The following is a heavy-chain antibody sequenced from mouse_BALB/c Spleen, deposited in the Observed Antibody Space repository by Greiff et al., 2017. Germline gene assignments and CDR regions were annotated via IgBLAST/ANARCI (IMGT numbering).Heavy chain of an antibody. J-gene: IGHJ1*01. CDR2: ILPGSGST. D-gene: IGHD1-1*01. V-gene: IGHV1-9*01. CDR1: GYTFSSYW. CDR3: ARCHYYGSSHWYFDV. Sequence: QVQLQQSGAELMKPGASVKISCKATGYTFSSYWIEWVKQRPGHGLEWIGEILPGSGSTNYNEKFKGKATFTADTSSNTTYMQLSSLTSEDSAVYYCARCHYYGSSHWYFDVWGAGTTVTVSS.